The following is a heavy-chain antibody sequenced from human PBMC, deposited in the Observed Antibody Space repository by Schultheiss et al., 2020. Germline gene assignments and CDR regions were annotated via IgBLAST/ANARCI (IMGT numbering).Heavy chain of an antibody. CDR1: GFTVNFNY. J-gene: IGHJ6*02. Sequence: GGSLRLSCAASGFTVNFNYMSWVRQVPGKGLEWVAYIDGSGSTIYYADSVKGRVTISRDNAKNSLYLQMSSLRAEDTDVYYCANNGDYGSNYYYGLDVWCQGTTVTVSS. CDR2: IDGSGSTI. CDR3: ANNGDYGSNYYYGLDV. V-gene: IGHV3-11*01. D-gene: IGHD4-17*01.